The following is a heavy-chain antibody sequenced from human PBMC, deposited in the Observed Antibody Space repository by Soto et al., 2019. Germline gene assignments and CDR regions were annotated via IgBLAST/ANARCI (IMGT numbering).Heavy chain of an antibody. CDR3: AKAESSGWYYSLDY. V-gene: IGHV3-9*01. Sequence: EVQLVESGGGLVQPGKSLRLSCAASGFTFDDYAMHWVRQVPGKGLGWVSGLSWNSGTIDYADPVKGRFTISRDNAKNSLHLQMNSLKPEDTAFYYCAKAESSGWYYSLDYWGQGTLVTVSS. CDR2: LSWNSGTI. J-gene: IGHJ4*02. CDR1: GFTFDDYA. D-gene: IGHD6-19*01.